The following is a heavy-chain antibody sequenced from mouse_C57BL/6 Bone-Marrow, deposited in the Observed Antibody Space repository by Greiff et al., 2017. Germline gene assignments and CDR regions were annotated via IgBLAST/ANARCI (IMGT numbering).Heavy chain of an antibody. CDR2: ISDGGSYT. CDR1: GFTFSSYA. Sequence: DVMLVESGGGLVKPGGSLKLSCAASGFTFSSYAMSWVRQTPEKRLEWVATISDGGSYTYYPDNVKGRFTISRDNAKNNLYLQMSHLKSEDTAMYYCANFDVWGTGTTVTVAS. J-gene: IGHJ1*03. CDR3: ANFDV. V-gene: IGHV5-4*03.